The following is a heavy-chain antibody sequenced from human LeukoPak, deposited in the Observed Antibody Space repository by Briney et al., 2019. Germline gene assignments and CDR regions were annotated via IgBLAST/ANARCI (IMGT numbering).Heavy chain of an antibody. J-gene: IGHJ3*02. CDR1: GFTFSSYA. Sequence: GGSLRLSCAASGFTFSSYAMSWVRQAPGKGLEWVSAISGSGGSTYYADSVKGRFTISRDNSKNTLYLQMNSLRAEDTAVYYCAKDLALIQLWFVESSIGAFDIWGQGTMVTVSS. V-gene: IGHV3-23*01. CDR3: AKDLALIQLWFVESSIGAFDI. D-gene: IGHD5-18*01. CDR2: ISGSGGST.